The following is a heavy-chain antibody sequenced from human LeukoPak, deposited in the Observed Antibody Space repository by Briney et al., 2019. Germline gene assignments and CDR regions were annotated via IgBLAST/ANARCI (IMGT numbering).Heavy chain of an antibody. V-gene: IGHV3-7*01. CDR3: ARERAVRAEIDY. J-gene: IGHJ4*02. Sequence: GGSLRLSCAASGFTFSRYWMSWVRQAPGKGLEWVANIKQDGSAKYYGDSVEGRFTISRDNAKNSLYLQMNSLRAEDTAVYYCARERAVRAEIDYWGQGTLVTVSS. CDR2: IKQDGSAK. CDR1: GFTFSRYW. D-gene: IGHD3-10*01.